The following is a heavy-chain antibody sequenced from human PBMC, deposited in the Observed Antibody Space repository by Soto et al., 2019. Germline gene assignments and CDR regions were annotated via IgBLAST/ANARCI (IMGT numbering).Heavy chain of an antibody. CDR1: GGSVSSGSYY. CDR2: IYYSGST. Sequence: QVQLQESGPGLVKPSETLSLTCTVSGGSVSSGSYYWSWIRQPPGKGLEWIGYIYYSGSTNYTPSLKSRVTISVDTSKNQFSLKLSSVTAADTAVYYCARDDRSGTLGTGGYYGMDVWGQGTTVTVSS. V-gene: IGHV4-61*01. J-gene: IGHJ6*02. CDR3: ARDDRSGTLGTGGYYGMDV. D-gene: IGHD3-22*01.